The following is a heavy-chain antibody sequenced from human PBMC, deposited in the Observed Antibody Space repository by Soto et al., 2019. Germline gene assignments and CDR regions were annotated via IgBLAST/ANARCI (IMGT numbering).Heavy chain of an antibody. CDR2: ISGSGGST. V-gene: IGHV3-23*01. CDR3: AKAVPGYDVLMVHAHEAGMDV. D-gene: IGHD2-8*01. CDR1: GFTFSSYA. Sequence: GGSLRLSCAASGFTFSSYAMSWVRQAPGKGLEWVSAISGSGGSTYYADSVKGRFTISRDNSKNTLYLQMNSLRAEDTAVYYCAKAVPGYDVLMVHAHEAGMDVWGQGTTVTVSS. J-gene: IGHJ6*02.